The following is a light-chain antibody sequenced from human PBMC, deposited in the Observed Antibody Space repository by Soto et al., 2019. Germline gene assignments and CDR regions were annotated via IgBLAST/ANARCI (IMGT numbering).Light chain of an antibody. CDR3: QEPTSYPLT. CDR2: GAS. J-gene: IGKJ4*01. Sequence: DIQLTQSPSFLSASVGDRVTITCRASQGINTYLAWYQQKPGKAPKLLIYGASTLQSGVPSRFSGSGSGTEFTLTFSSLHPYYFATSSCQEPTSYPLTFGGGTKLEIK. CDR1: QGINTY. V-gene: IGKV1-9*01.